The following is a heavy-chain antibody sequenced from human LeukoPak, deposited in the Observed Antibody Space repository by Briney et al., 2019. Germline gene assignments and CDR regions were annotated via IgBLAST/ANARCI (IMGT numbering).Heavy chain of an antibody. CDR2: ISAYNGNT. J-gene: IGHJ6*02. CDR1: GYTFTSYG. V-gene: IGHV1-18*01. D-gene: IGHD3-9*01. Sequence: TSVTVSCKASGYTFTSYGISWVRQAPGQGLEWMGWISAYNGNTNYAQKLQGRVTMTTDTSTSTAYMELRSLRSDDTAVYYCARAGSYDILTYYYYCMDVWGQGTTVIVSS. CDR3: ARAGSYDILTYYYYCMDV.